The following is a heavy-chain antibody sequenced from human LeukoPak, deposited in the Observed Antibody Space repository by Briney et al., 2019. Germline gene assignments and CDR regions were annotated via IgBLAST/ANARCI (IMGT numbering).Heavy chain of an antibody. CDR2: INHSGST. V-gene: IGHV4-34*01. D-gene: IGHD6-19*01. CDR1: GGSFSGYY. Sequence: SETLPLTCAVYGGSFSGYYWSWIRQPPGKGLEWIGEINHSGSTNYNPSLKSRVTISVDTSKNQFSLKLSSVTAADTAVYYCARVTVAEDWYFDLWGRGTLVTVSS. J-gene: IGHJ2*01. CDR3: ARVTVAEDWYFDL.